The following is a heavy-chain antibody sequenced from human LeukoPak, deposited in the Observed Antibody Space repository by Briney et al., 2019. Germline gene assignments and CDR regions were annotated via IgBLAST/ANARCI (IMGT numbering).Heavy chain of an antibody. J-gene: IGHJ4*02. D-gene: IGHD2-15*01. V-gene: IGHV3-23*01. CDR3: AKDPAIVVVVAAHFDY. CDR2: ISGSGGSR. Sequence: GGSLRLSCAASGFTFSSYAMSWVRQAPGKGLEWVSDISGSGGSRYYADSVKGRFTISRDNSKNTLYLQVNSLRAEDTAVYYCAKDPAIVVVVAAHFDYWGQGTLVTVSS. CDR1: GFTFSSYA.